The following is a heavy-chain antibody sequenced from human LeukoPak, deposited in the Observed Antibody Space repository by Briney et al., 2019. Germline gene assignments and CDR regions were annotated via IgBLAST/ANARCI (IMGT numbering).Heavy chain of an antibody. CDR3: ARRLIGYCSSTSCDATYWYFDL. CDR2: IYYSGST. D-gene: IGHD2-2*03. CDR1: GGSISSGGYY. Sequence: SQTLSLTCTVSGGSISSGGYYCSWIRQHPGKGLEWIGYIYYSGSTYYNPSLKSRVTISVDTSKNQFSLKLSSVTAADTAVYYCARRLIGYCSSTSCDATYWYFDLWGRGTLVTVSS. J-gene: IGHJ2*01. V-gene: IGHV4-31*03.